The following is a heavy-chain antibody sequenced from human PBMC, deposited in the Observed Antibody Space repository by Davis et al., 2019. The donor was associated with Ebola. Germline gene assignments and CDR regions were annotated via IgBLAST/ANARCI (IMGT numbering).Heavy chain of an antibody. CDR1: GFTVSSNY. CDR3: AKDREGSGSYYWYYFDY. CDR2: IYSGGST. Sequence: GESLKISCAASGFTVSSNYMSWVRQAPGKGLEWVSVIYSGGSTYYADSVKGRFTISRDNSKNTLYLQMNSLRAEDTAVYYCAKDREGSGSYYWYYFDYWGQGTLVTVSS. D-gene: IGHD3-10*01. V-gene: IGHV3-53*01. J-gene: IGHJ4*02.